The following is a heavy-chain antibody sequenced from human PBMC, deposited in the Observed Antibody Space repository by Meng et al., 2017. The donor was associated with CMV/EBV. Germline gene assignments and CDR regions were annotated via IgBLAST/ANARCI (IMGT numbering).Heavy chain of an antibody. CDR2: IYYSGST. J-gene: IGHJ3*02. Sequence: SETLSLTCTVSGGSVSSGSYYWSWIRQPPGKGLEWIGYIYYSGSTNYNPSLKSRVTISVDTSKNQFSLKLSSVTAADTAVYYCATTRSYYDFWSGPDAFDIWGQGTMVTVSS. V-gene: IGHV4-61*01. D-gene: IGHD3-3*01. CDR3: ATTRSYYDFWSGPDAFDI. CDR1: GGSVSSGSYY.